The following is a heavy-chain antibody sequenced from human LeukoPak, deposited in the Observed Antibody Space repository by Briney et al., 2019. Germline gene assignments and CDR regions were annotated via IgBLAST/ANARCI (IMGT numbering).Heavy chain of an antibody. CDR1: GFTFSSHW. CDR3: AKDMYGGSYLGWFDP. Sequence: PGGSLRLSCAASGFTFSSHWMHWVRQAPGKGLVWVSRINSDGSSISYADSVKGRFTISRDNAKNSLYLQMNSLRAEGTALYYCAKDMYGGSYLGWFDPWGQGTLVTVSS. J-gene: IGHJ5*02. V-gene: IGHV3-74*01. D-gene: IGHD1-26*01. CDR2: INSDGSSI.